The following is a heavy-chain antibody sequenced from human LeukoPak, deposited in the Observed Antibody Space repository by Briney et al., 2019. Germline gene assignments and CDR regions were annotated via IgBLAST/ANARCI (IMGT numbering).Heavy chain of an antibody. CDR3: ARAPIGVVTFFDY. J-gene: IGHJ4*02. Sequence: SETLSLTCTVSGGSISSSSYYWGWIRQPPGKGLEWIGSIYYSGSTYYNPSLKSRVTISVDTSKNQFSLKLSSVTAADTAVYYCARAPIGVVTFFDYWGQGTLVTVSS. V-gene: IGHV4-39*01. D-gene: IGHD3-3*01. CDR1: GGSISSSSYY. CDR2: IYYSGST.